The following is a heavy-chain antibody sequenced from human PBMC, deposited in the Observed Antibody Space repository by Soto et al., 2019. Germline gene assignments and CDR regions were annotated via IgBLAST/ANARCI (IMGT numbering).Heavy chain of an antibody. J-gene: IGHJ4*02. Sequence: QVQLVESGGGVVQPGRSLRLSCAASGFTFSSYAMHWVRQAPGKGLEWVAVISYDGSNKYYADSVKGRFTISRDNSKNTLYLQMNSLRAEDTAVYYCARQPGFDYWGQGTLVTVSS. CDR3: ARQPGFDY. CDR2: ISYDGSNK. V-gene: IGHV3-30-3*01. CDR1: GFTFSSYA. D-gene: IGHD3-10*01.